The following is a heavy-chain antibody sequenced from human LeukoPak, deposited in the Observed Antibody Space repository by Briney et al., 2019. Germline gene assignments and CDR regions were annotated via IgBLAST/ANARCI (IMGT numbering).Heavy chain of an antibody. CDR1: GYSFTSYY. CDR2: MIPSGGNT. V-gene: IGHV1-46*01. Sequence: ASVKVSCKASGYSFTSYYMHWVRQAPGQGLEWMGIMIPSGGNTSYAQKFQGRVTMTRDMSASTAYMELSSLRSEDMAVYYCARGNWFDPWGQGTLVTVSS. CDR3: ARGNWFDP. J-gene: IGHJ5*02.